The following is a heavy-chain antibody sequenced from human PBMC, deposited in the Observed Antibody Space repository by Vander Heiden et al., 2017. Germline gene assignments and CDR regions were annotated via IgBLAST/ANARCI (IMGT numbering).Heavy chain of an antibody. CDR1: GFTFSRSG. J-gene: IGHJ4*02. CDR2: IWYDGSNK. CDR3: ARDSHYDSSGYYPDDY. D-gene: IGHD3-22*01. Sequence: QVQLVESGGGVVQPGRSLGLSCAASGFTFSRSGMHWFRQAPGKGLEWVAVIWYDGSNKYYADSVKGRFTISRDNSKNTLYLQMNSLRAEDTAVYYCARDSHYDSSGYYPDDYWGQGTLVTVSS. V-gene: IGHV3-33*01.